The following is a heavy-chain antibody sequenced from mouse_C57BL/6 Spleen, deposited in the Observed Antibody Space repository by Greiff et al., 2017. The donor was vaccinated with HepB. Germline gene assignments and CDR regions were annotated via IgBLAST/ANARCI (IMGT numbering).Heavy chain of an antibody. D-gene: IGHD1-1*01. CDR1: GFTFSSYT. J-gene: IGHJ1*03. Sequence: EVNVVESGGGLVKPGGSLKLSCAASGFTFSSYTMSWVRQTPEKRLEWVATISGGGGNTYYPDSVKGRFTISRDNAKNTLYLQMSSLRSEDTALYYCARQDYYGSSWYFDVWGTGTTVTVSS. CDR3: ARQDYYGSSWYFDV. V-gene: IGHV5-9*01. CDR2: ISGGGGNT.